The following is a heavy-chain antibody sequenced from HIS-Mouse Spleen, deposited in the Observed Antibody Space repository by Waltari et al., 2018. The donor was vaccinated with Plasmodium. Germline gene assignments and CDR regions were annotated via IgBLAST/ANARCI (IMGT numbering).Heavy chain of an antibody. D-gene: IGHD6-19*01. CDR2: ISPYNGNT. CDR1: GYTFPNDG. Sequence: QVQLVQSGAAVKKPGASVKVSCKASGYTFPNDGISWVRQAPGQGLEWMGWISPYNGNTHFAQKLQGRVTMTTDTSTSTAYMELRSLRSDDTAVYYCARGSAGDAFDIWGQGTMVTVSS. V-gene: IGHV1-18*01. CDR3: ARGSAGDAFDI. J-gene: IGHJ3*02.